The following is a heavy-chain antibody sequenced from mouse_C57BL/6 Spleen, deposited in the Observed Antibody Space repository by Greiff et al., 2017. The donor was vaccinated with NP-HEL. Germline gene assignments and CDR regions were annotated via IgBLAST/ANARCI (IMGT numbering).Heavy chain of an antibody. J-gene: IGHJ4*01. CDR1: GFNIKDDY. V-gene: IGHV14-4*01. D-gene: IGHD1-1*01. Sequence: EVQLQQSGAELVRPGASVKLSCTASGFNIKDDYMHWVKQRPEQGLEWIGWIDPENGDTEYASKFQGKATITADTSSNTAYLQLSSLTSEDTAVYYCTTPFTTVVAGDAMDYWGQGTSVTVSS. CDR2: IDPENGDT. CDR3: TTPFTTVVAGDAMDY.